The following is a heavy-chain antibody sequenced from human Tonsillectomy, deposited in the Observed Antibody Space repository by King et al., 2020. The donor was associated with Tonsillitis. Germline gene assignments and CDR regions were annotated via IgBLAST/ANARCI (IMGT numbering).Heavy chain of an antibody. CDR3: SRDPGTPFDS. CDR2: IDTNTGNP. D-gene: IGHD1-1*01. V-gene: IGHV7-4-1*02. Sequence: QLVQTGSELRKPGASVKLSCKASGYSFTGYGINWVRQAPGQGLEWMGAIDTNTGNPTYAQAFTGRFVFSLDTSVSTAYLHINSLKAEDTAVYYCSRDPGTPFDSWGQGTLVTVSS. CDR1: GYSFTGYG. J-gene: IGHJ4*02.